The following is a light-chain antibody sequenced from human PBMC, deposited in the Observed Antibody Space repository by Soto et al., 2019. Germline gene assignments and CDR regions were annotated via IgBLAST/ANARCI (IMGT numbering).Light chain of an antibody. J-gene: IGKJ1*01. Sequence: DIQMTQSPSTLSASVGDRVTITCRASQSISSWLAWYQQKPGKAPKLLIYDASSLQSGVPSRFSGSGSGTEFTLTINSLQPDYFATYYCQHRTFGQGTKVEIK. CDR2: DAS. CDR1: QSISSW. V-gene: IGKV1-5*01. CDR3: QHRT.